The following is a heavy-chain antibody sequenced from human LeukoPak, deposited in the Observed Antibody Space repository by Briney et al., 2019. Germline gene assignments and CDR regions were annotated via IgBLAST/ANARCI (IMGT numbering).Heavy chain of an antibody. V-gene: IGHV3-15*01. CDR3: TTVAGGWYFGRFDY. J-gene: IGHJ4*02. D-gene: IGHD6-19*01. Sequence: GGTLRLSCAASGFTFSNAWMSWVRQAPGKGLEWVGRIKSKTDGGTTDYAAPVKGRFTISRDDSKNTLYLQMNSLKTEDTAVYYCTTVAGGWYFGRFDYWGQGTLVTVSS. CDR1: GFTFSNAW. CDR2: IKSKTDGGTT.